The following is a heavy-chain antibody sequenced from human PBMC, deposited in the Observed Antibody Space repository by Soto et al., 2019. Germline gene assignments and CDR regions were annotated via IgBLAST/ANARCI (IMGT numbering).Heavy chain of an antibody. CDR1: GFTFSSYA. D-gene: IGHD2-15*01. CDR2: LSSDGSYD. CDR3: AKDWGRYCSGGTCHLFDH. Sequence: QVQLVESGGSVVQPGRALRLSCEASGFTFSSYAMHWVRQAPGKGLEWVAKLSSDGSYDYYVDSVKGRFTMSRDNSKNTLYLQMSSLRAEDTALYYCAKDWGRYCSGGTCHLFDHWGQGTQVTVSS. V-gene: IGHV3-30*18. J-gene: IGHJ4*02.